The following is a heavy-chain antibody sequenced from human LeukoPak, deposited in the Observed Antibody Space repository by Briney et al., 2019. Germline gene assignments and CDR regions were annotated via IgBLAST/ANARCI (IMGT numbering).Heavy chain of an antibody. CDR3: TNYGFGESDYYYYGMDV. CDR2: INWNGGST. D-gene: IGHD3-10*01. CDR1: GFTFDDYG. Sequence: GRSLRVSCAASGFTFDDYGMSWVRQAPGKGLECVSGINWNGGSTGYADSVKGRFTISRDNSKNTLYLQMNSLRAEDTAVYYCTNYGFGESDYYYYGMDVWGKGTTVTVSS. J-gene: IGHJ6*04. V-gene: IGHV3-20*04.